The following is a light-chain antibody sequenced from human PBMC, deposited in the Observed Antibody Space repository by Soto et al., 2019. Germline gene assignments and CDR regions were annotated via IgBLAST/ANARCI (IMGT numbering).Light chain of an antibody. CDR3: QQRGNWPIT. CDR1: QTVSSY. V-gene: IGKV3-11*01. CDR2: DAS. Sequence: EIVLTQSPATLSLSPGERTTLSCRASQTVSSYLAWYQHKPGQAPRLLIYDASNRATGIPARFSGSGSGTDFTLTISSLEPEYFAVYYCQQRGNWPITFGQGTRLDIK. J-gene: IGKJ5*01.